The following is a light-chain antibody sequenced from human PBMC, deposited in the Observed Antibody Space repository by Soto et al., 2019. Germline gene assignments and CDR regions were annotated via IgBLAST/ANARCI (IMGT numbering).Light chain of an antibody. J-gene: IGLJ1*01. Sequence: QSALTQPRSVSGSPGQSVTISCTGTSSDVGAYNYVSWYQQHPGKAPKLMTYDVSKRPSGVPDRFSGSKSGNTASLTISGLQAEDEADYYCCSYADNYSYVFGTGTNSPS. CDR1: SSDVGAYNY. CDR3: CSYADNYSYV. CDR2: DVS. V-gene: IGLV2-11*01.